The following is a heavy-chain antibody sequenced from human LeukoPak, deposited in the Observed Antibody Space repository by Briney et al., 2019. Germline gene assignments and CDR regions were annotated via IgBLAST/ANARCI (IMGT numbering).Heavy chain of an antibody. J-gene: IGHJ4*02. Sequence: PGGSLRLSCAASGFTFSNYWMSWIRQAPGKGLEWVANIKQDGSEKSYVDSVKGRFIISRDNAKNSPYLQVNSLRAEDTAVYYCARDQPFGSYWGQGTLVTVSS. CDR2: IKQDGSEK. V-gene: IGHV3-7*03. CDR1: GFTFSNYW. CDR3: ARDQPFGSY. D-gene: IGHD3-10*01.